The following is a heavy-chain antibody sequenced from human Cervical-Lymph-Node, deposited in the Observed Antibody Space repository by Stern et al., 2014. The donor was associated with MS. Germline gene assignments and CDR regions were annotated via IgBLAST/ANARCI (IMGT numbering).Heavy chain of an antibody. CDR1: GASISSGGYY. J-gene: IGHJ4*02. CDR2: IYYSGST. Sequence: QLQLQESGPGLVRPSQTLSLTCTVSGASISSGGYYWSWIRQYPGKGLECIGYIYYSGSTYYNPSLESRVTISVDTSKNQFSLKLSSMTAADTAVYWCARGGETWACPNDLCYVDYWDQGTLVTVSS. CDR3: ARGGETWACPNDLCYVDY. D-gene: IGHD2-8*01. V-gene: IGHV4-31*03.